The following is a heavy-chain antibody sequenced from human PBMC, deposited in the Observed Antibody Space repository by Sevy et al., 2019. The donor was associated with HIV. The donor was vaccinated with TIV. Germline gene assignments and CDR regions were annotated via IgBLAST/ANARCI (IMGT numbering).Heavy chain of an antibody. J-gene: IGHJ4*02. Sequence: GGSLRLSCAASGFTFSDFGMQWVRQAPGKGLQWVAVIWNDGSNKYYADSVKGRFTTSRDNSSNTLYLQMNSLRAEDTAVYYCARDVRGEGILPGDLDYWGQGTLVTVSS. CDR1: GFTFSDFG. D-gene: IGHD3-10*02. V-gene: IGHV3-33*01. CDR2: IWNDGSNK. CDR3: ARDVRGEGILPGDLDY.